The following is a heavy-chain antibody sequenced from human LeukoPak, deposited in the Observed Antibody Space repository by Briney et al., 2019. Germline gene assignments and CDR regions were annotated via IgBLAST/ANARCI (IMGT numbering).Heavy chain of an antibody. CDR3: ARSLRGFSYGKIDY. D-gene: IGHD5-18*01. Sequence: GGSLRLSCGASGFTFSTNSMNWVRQPPGKGLEWVASITTSSTNIYYADSMRGRFTNSRDNAENSLYLQINSLKFDDTAVYYCARSLRGFSYGKIDYRGPGTLVTVSS. V-gene: IGHV3-21*01. CDR2: ITTSSTNI. CDR1: GFTFSTNS. J-gene: IGHJ4*01.